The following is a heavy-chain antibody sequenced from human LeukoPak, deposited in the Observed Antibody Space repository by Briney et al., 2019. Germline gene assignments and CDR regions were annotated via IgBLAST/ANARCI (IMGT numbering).Heavy chain of an antibody. CDR2: INPTSGGT. D-gene: IGHD4-11*01. Sequence: ASVKVSCKTSGYTFTGYYIQWVRQAPGQGLEWMGYINPTSGGTNYAQEFQGRVTMTRDMSISTAYMALSRLRSDDTAVYYCAREMTTVTSVDYWGQGTLVTVSS. J-gene: IGHJ4*02. V-gene: IGHV1-2*02. CDR3: AREMTTVTSVDY. CDR1: GYTFTGYY.